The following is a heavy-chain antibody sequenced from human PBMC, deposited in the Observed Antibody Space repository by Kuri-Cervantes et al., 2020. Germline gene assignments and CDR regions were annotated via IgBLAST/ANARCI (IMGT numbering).Heavy chain of an antibody. CDR3: ARVYNRGRYYYMDV. CDR2: INHSGST. Sequence: SETLSLTCAVYGGSFSGYYWSWIRQPPGKGLEWTGEINHSGSTNYNPSLKSRVTISVDTSKNQFSLKLGSVTAADTAVYYCARVYNRGRYYYMDVWGKGTTVTVSS. CDR1: GGSFSGYY. V-gene: IGHV4-34*01. J-gene: IGHJ6*03. D-gene: IGHD3-10*01.